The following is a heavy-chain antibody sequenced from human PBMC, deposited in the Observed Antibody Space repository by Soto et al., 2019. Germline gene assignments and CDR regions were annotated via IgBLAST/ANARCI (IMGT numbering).Heavy chain of an antibody. CDR1: GFILRNYW. D-gene: IGHD3-16*02. J-gene: IGHJ5*01. CDR2: IKEDGSEK. Sequence: EVQLVESGGGLVQPWGSLRLSCADSGFILRNYWMSWVRQAPGMGLQWVASIKEDGSEKYYVDPVKGRFTISRENAKNSLYLQMNSLRAEDTAVYYCARYRSLDSWGQGILVTVSS. CDR3: ARYRSLDS. V-gene: IGHV3-7*03.